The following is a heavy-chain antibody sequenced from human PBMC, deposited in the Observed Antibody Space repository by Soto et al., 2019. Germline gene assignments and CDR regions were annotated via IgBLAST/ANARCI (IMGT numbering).Heavy chain of an antibody. CDR1: GDTFDTFA. CDR3: ARDKGRGQLGGNYYSALDV. V-gene: IGHV1-69*12. Sequence: QVQLVQSGAEVLKPGSSVKLSCKTSGDTFDTFAISWVRQAPGQGLEWMGGIIPIFRTPDYTQKFQGRVTITADVYTCPAYMELRSLRSEDTAVYYCARDKGRGQLGGNYYSALDVWGQGTTVTVSS. J-gene: IGHJ6*02. D-gene: IGHD1-1*01. CDR2: IIPIFRTP.